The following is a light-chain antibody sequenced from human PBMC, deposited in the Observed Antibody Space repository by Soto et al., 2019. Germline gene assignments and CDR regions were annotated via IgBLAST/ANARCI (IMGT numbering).Light chain of an antibody. J-gene: IGLJ2*01. CDR3: CAYAGSGTVV. CDR2: DVN. V-gene: IGLV2-8*01. CDR1: SSDVGAYIF. Sequence: QSALTQPPSASGSPGQSVTISCTGTSSDVGAYIFVSWYQQHPGKAPKLMVYDVNRRPPGVPDRFFGSKSGNTASLTISGLQAEDEADYYCCAYAGSGTVVFGGGTKLTVL.